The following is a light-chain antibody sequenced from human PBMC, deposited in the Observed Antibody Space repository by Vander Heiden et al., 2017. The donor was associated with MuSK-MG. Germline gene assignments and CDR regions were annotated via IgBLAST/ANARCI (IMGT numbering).Light chain of an antibody. CDR3: TSFSVTTVLV. J-gene: IGLJ2*01. CDR2: DGA. Sequence: QSALPQSASVSGSPGQSITISCTGTSSHVGGYNFVSWYQHRPGTAPQLLIYDGATRHSGVSNRFSGSKSGDTASLTISGLQDDDEADYYCTSFSVTTVLVFGGGTKVTVL. CDR1: SSHVGGYNF. V-gene: IGLV2-14*03.